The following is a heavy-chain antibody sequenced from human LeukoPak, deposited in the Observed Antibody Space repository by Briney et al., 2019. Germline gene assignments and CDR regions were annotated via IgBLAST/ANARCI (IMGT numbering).Heavy chain of an antibody. CDR2: ISWNSGSI. J-gene: IGHJ3*02. CDR3: ATHGCGGDCYSGVEAFDI. CDR1: GFTFSSYG. D-gene: IGHD2-21*02. V-gene: IGHV3-9*01. Sequence: GGSLRLSCAASGFTFSSYGMSWVRQAPGKGLEWASGISWNSGSIGCADSVKGRFTISRDNAKNSLYLQMNSLRAEDTALYYCATHGCGGDCYSGVEAFDIWGQGTMVTVSS.